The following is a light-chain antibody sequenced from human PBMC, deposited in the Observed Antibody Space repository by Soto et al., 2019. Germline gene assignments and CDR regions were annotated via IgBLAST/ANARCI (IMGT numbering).Light chain of an antibody. CDR2: DVS. J-gene: IGLJ2*01. Sequence: QSALTQPRSVSGSPGQSVTISCTGTSNDVGGYSYVSWYQQHPGKAPKLFIYDVSKRPSGVPQRFSGSKSRNPASLTIPGRPDEEQADYHCCSYAVSHTLVFGGGTKLTAL. CDR1: SNDVGGYSY. V-gene: IGLV2-11*01. CDR3: CSYAVSHTLV.